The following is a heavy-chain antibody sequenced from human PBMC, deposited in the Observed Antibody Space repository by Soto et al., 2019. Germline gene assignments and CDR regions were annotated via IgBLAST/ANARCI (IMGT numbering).Heavy chain of an antibody. D-gene: IGHD6-13*01. CDR2: INPSGGST. J-gene: IGHJ5*02. CDR3: ARDIGRIAAPNRFAP. CDR1: GYTFTSYY. Sequence: GASVKVSCKASGYTFTSYYMHWVRQAPGQGLEWMGIINPSGGSTSYAQKFQGRVAMTRDTSTSTVYMELSSLRSEDTAVYYCARDIGRIAAPNRFAPWGQGTLVTVSS. V-gene: IGHV1-46*01.